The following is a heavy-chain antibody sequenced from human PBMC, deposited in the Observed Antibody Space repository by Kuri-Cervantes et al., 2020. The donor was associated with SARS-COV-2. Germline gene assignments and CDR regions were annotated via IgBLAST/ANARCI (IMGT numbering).Heavy chain of an antibody. V-gene: IGHV3-64*01. CDR2: ISSNGGST. CDR1: GITFSSYA. CDR3: ARESLGITGWYFDL. Sequence: GESLKISCAASGITFSSYAMHWVRQAPGKGLEYVSAISSNGGSTYYANSVKGRFTISRDNSKNTLFLQMGSLRTEDMAVYYCARESLGITGWYFDLWGRGTLVTVSS. D-gene: IGHD7-27*01. J-gene: IGHJ2*01.